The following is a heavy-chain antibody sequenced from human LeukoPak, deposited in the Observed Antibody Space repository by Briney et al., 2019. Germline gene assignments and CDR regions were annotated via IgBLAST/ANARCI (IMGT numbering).Heavy chain of an antibody. CDR2: IYYSGST. D-gene: IGHD6-6*01. Sequence: SETLSLTCTLSGGSISSSSYYWGWIRQPPGKGLEWIGSIYYSGSTYYNPSLKSRVTISVDTSKNQFSLKLSSVTAADTAVYYCARHVGGSSDYRGQGTLVTVSS. CDR3: ARHVGGSSDY. J-gene: IGHJ4*02. CDR1: GGSISSSSYY. V-gene: IGHV4-39*01.